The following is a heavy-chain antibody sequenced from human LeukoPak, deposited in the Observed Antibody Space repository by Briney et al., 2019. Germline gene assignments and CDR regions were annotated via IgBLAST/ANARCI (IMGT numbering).Heavy chain of an antibody. Sequence: ASVKVSCKASGYTFTSYDTNWVRQATGQGLEWMGWISAYNGNTNYAQKLQGRVTMTADTSTSTAYMELRSLRSDDTAVYYCARDGSSWHYGMDVWGQGTTVTVSS. D-gene: IGHD6-13*01. J-gene: IGHJ6*02. CDR1: GYTFTSYD. CDR2: ISAYNGNT. V-gene: IGHV1-18*01. CDR3: ARDGSSWHYGMDV.